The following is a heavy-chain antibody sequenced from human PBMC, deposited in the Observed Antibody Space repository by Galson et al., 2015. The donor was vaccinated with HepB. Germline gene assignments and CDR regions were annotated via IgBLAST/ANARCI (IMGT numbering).Heavy chain of an antibody. D-gene: IGHD3-10*01. Sequence: SVKVSCKVSGHTLTKLSMHWARQAPGKGLEWMGGFYPEDDETIYAQKFQGRVTVTEDTSTNTAYMELSSLTSEDTAVYFCAIDGVRGTYYYGLDVWGQGTTVTVSS. CDR1: GHTLTKLS. V-gene: IGHV1-24*01. J-gene: IGHJ6*02. CDR3: AIDGVRGTYYYGLDV. CDR2: FYPEDDET.